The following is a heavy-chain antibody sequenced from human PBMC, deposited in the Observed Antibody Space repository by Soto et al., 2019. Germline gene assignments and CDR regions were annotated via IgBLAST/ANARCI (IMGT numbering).Heavy chain of an antibody. CDR2: IIPIFGTA. CDR1: GGTFSSYA. V-gene: IGHV1-69*13. J-gene: IGHJ5*02. CDR3: SRALYSSVWWKNNWFDP. D-gene: IGHD6-19*01. Sequence: SVKVSCKASGGTFSSYAISWVRQAPGQGLEWMGGIIPIFGTANYAQKFQGRVTITADESTSTAYMELSSLRSEDTAVYYCSRALYSSVWWKNNWFDPWGQGTLVTVSS.